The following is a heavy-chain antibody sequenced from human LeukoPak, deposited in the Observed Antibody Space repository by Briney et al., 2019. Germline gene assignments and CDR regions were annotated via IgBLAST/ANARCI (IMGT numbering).Heavy chain of an antibody. CDR2: MNPNSGNT. CDR3: ARMWAGYDFWSGYYTRGGFDY. D-gene: IGHD3-3*01. CDR1: GYTFTSYY. Sequence: ASVKVSCKASGYTFTSYYMHWVRQAPGQGLEWMGWMNPNSGNTGYAQKFQGRVTMTRNTSMSTAYMELSSLRSEDTAVYYCARMWAGYDFWSGYYTRGGFDYWGQGTLVTVSS. J-gene: IGHJ4*02. V-gene: IGHV1-8*02.